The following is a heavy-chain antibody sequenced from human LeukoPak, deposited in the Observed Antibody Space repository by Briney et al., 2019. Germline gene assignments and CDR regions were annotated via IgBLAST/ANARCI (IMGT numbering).Heavy chain of an antibody. Sequence: PSETLSLTCTVSAGSISSSTYYWGWIRQPPGKGLEWIGNIYYSGSTYYNPSLKSRVTISVDTSKNQFSLKLSSVTAADTAVYYCATWYSGNYYRYFDYWGQGTLVTVSS. CDR3: ATWYSGNYYRYFDY. V-gene: IGHV4-39*01. D-gene: IGHD1-26*01. J-gene: IGHJ4*02. CDR1: AGSISSSTYY. CDR2: IYYSGST.